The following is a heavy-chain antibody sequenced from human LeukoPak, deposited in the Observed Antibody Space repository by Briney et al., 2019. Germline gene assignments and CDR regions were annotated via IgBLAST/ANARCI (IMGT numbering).Heavy chain of an antibody. Sequence: PSETLSLTCTVSAGSISTYYWSWIRQPPGKGLEWIGYIYYSGNTNYNPSLKSRVTISVDTSKNQFSLKLRSVTAADTAVYYCASLYCGGDCYIDYWGQGTLVTVSS. CDR1: AGSISTYY. CDR2: IYYSGNT. D-gene: IGHD2-21*02. J-gene: IGHJ4*02. CDR3: ASLYCGGDCYIDY. V-gene: IGHV4-59*01.